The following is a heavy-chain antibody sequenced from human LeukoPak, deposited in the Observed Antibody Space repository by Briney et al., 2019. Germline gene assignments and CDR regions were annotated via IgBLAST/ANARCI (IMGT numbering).Heavy chain of an antibody. CDR2: INPSGGST. D-gene: IGHD1-26*01. Sequence: GXINPSGGSTSYAQKFQGRVTMTRDTSTSTVYMELSRLRSDDTAVYYCAREPGAWGELRELGYWGQGTLVTVSS. CDR3: AREPGAWGELRELGY. V-gene: IGHV1-46*01. J-gene: IGHJ4*02.